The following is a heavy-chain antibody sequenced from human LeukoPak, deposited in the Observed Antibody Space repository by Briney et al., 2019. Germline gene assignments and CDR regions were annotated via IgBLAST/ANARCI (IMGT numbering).Heavy chain of an antibody. Sequence: GGSLTLSCAASGFSFSNAYMSWVHQAPGKGLEWVGRFKTKIAGGTIDYAAPVRGRFTTSRDDSRNTLYLQMSSLKTDDTAVYSCAAGLGTSDFDSWGQGTLVTVSS. V-gene: IGHV3-15*01. CDR1: GFSFSNAY. J-gene: IGHJ4*02. CDR2: FKTKIAGGTI. D-gene: IGHD7-27*01. CDR3: AAGLGTSDFDS.